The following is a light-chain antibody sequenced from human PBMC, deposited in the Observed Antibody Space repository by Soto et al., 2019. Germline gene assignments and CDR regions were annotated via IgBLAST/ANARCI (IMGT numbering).Light chain of an antibody. J-gene: IGKJ1*01. Sequence: DIQMTQSPSTLSASVGDRVTITCRASQRISDLLAWYQQKPGKAPKLLIYKASSLKSGVPSRFSGSGYGTEYNLTISRLQADDFESYYCQPSTGYWMFGEGTKVQI. CDR2: KAS. V-gene: IGKV1-5*03. CDR3: QPSTGYWM. CDR1: QRISDL.